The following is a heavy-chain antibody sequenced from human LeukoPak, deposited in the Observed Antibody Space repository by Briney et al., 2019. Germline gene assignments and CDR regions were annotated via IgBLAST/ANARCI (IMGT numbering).Heavy chain of an antibody. CDR3: ARGRGAARPLNNWFDP. V-gene: IGHV1-8*03. J-gene: IGHJ5*02. CDR2: MNPNSGNT. Sequence: AASVKVSCKASGYTFTSYDINWVRQATGQGLEWMGWMNPNSGNTGYAQKFQGRVTITRNTSISTAYMELSSLRSEDTAVYYCARGRGAARPLNNWFDPWGQGTLVTVSS. CDR1: GYTFTSYD. D-gene: IGHD6-6*01.